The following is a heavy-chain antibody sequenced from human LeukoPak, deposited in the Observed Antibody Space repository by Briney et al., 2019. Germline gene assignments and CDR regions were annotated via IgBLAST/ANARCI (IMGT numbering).Heavy chain of an antibody. Sequence: ASETLSLTCTVSGGSISSSSYYWGWIRQPPGKGLEWIGSIYYSGSTYYNPSLKSRVTISVDTSKNQFSLKLSSVTAADTAVYYCARGGPGSGWNLFDYWGQGTLVTVSS. CDR1: GGSISSSSYY. J-gene: IGHJ4*02. D-gene: IGHD6-19*01. CDR2: IYYSGST. V-gene: IGHV4-39*01. CDR3: ARGGPGSGWNLFDY.